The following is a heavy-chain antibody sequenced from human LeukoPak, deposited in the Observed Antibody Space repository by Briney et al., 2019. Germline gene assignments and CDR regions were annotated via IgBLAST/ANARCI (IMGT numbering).Heavy chain of an antibody. Sequence: GESLKISCKGSGYSFTSYWIGWVRQMPGKGLEWMGIIYPGDSDTRYSPSFQGQVTTSADKSISTAYLQWSSLKASDTAMYYCARLSAGNYYDSSGYYYRGAFDIWGQGTMVTVSS. CDR2: IYPGDSDT. D-gene: IGHD3-22*01. V-gene: IGHV5-51*01. J-gene: IGHJ3*02. CDR1: GYSFTSYW. CDR3: ARLSAGNYYDSSGYYYRGAFDI.